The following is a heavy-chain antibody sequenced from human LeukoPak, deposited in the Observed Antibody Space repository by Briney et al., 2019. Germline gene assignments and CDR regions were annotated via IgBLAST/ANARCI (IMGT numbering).Heavy chain of an antibody. CDR3: AREGSNWFDP. D-gene: IGHD2-15*01. V-gene: IGHV4-34*01. Sequence: SETLSLTCAVYGGSFSGYYWSWIRQPPGKGLEWIGEINHSGSTNYNPSLKSRVTISVDTSKNQFSLQLTSVTPEDTAVYYCAREGSNWFDPWGQGTLVTVPS. CDR1: GGSFSGYY. J-gene: IGHJ5*02. CDR2: INHSGST.